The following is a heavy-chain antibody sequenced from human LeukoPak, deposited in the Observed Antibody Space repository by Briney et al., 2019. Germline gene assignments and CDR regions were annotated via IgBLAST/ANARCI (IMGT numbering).Heavy chain of an antibody. CDR3: AKDSTGAYCSSTSCYPYFDY. J-gene: IGHJ4*02. CDR1: GFTFSSYS. D-gene: IGHD2-2*01. V-gene: IGHV3-33*06. Sequence: GGSLRLSCAASGFTFSSYSMNWVRQAPGKGLEWVAVIWYDGSNKYYADSVKGRFTISRDNSKNTLYLQMNSLRAEDTAVYYCAKDSTGAYCSSTSCYPYFDYWGQGTLVTVSS. CDR2: IWYDGSNK.